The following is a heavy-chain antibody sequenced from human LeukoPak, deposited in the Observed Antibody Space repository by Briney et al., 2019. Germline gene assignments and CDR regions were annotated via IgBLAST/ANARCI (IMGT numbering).Heavy chain of an antibody. CDR1: GFTFSSYW. Sequence: GGSLRLSCAASGFTFSSYWMHWVRQAPGKGLMWVSHINTDGSTTSYADSVKGRFTISRDNAKNTLFLQMNSLRAEDTAVYYCARGRPHGNDYWGQGTLVTVSS. J-gene: IGHJ4*02. D-gene: IGHD4-23*01. CDR3: ARGRPHGNDY. V-gene: IGHV3-74*01. CDR2: INTDGSTT.